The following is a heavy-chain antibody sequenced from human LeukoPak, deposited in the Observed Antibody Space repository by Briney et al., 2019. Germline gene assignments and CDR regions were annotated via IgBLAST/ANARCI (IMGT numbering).Heavy chain of an antibody. CDR3: AGRLRDNYSSGWYLDY. D-gene: IGHD6-19*01. J-gene: IGHJ4*02. CDR1: GGSISSSSYY. V-gene: IGHV4-39*01. CDR2: IYYSGST. Sequence: SETLSLTCTVSGGSISSSSYYWGWIRQPPGKGLEWIGSIYYSGSTYYNPSLKSRVTISVDTSKNQFSLKLSSVTAADTAVHYCAGRLRDNYSSGWYLDYWGQGTLVTVSS.